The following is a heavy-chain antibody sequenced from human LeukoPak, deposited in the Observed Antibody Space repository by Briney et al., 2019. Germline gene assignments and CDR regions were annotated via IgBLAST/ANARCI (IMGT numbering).Heavy chain of an antibody. CDR1: GFTFGDHA. CDR3: ARLYSSRMFDY. CDR2: IRSKAYGGTT. Sequence: GGSLRLSCIASGFTFGDHAMSWVRQAPGMGLEWVGFIRSKAYGGTTEYAASVKGRFTISRDDSKNTLYLQMNSLRAEDTAVYYCARLYSSRMFDYWGQGTLVTVSS. D-gene: IGHD6-13*01. V-gene: IGHV3-49*04. J-gene: IGHJ4*02.